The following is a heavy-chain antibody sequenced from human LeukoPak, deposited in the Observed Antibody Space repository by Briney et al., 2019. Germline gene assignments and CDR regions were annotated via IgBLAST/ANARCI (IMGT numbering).Heavy chain of an antibody. Sequence: ASVKVSCKASGYTFTGYYIHWVRQAPGQGPEWMGWINPNSGGTSYAPKFQGRVTMTRDTSINTAYMELNTLRFDDTAMYYCARGRTRGSGSPNWFDPWGQGTLVTVSS. CDR3: ARGRTRGSGSPNWFDP. J-gene: IGHJ5*02. CDR2: INPNSGGT. CDR1: GYTFTGYY. D-gene: IGHD3-10*01. V-gene: IGHV1-2*02.